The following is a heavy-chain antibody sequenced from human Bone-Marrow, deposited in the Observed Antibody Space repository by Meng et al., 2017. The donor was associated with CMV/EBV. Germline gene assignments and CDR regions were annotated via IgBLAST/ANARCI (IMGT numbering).Heavy chain of an antibody. CDR3: ARAQTDGYSSFDY. CDR2: IKQDGSEK. D-gene: IGHD5-24*01. CDR1: GFTFSSYW. Sequence: GGSLRLSCAASGFTFSSYWMSWVRQAPGKGLEWVANIKQDGSEKYYVDSVKGRFTISRDNAKNSLYLQMNSLRAEDTAVYYCARAQTDGYSSFDYWGQGTLVTVSS. J-gene: IGHJ4*02. V-gene: IGHV3-7*03.